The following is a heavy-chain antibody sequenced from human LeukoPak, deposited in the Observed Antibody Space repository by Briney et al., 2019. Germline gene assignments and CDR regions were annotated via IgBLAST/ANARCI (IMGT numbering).Heavy chain of an antibody. CDR1: GFSFRSYG. D-gene: IGHD3-16*01. CDR3: AKLYNTMSLGGLDY. V-gene: IGHV3-30*02. Sequence: PGGSLRLSCAASGFSFRSYGMHWVRQAPGKGLERVAFIEQDGRTKFFVDSVKGRFTISRDNSKNTLYLQLNSLRPEDTAVYYCAKLYNTMSLGGLDYWGQGALVTVSS. J-gene: IGHJ4*02. CDR2: IEQDGRTK.